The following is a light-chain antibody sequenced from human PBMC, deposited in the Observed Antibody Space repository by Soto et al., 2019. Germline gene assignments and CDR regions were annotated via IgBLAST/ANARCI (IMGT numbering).Light chain of an antibody. Sequence: PGESATLSCRASQTVSSFLAWYQQRPGQSPRLLISGASTRATGIPARFSGSGSGTEFTLTISSLQSEDFAVYYCQQSPSWPLTFGQGTNPQIK. CDR1: QTVSSF. CDR2: GAS. V-gene: IGKV3-15*01. CDR3: QQSPSWPLT. J-gene: IGKJ2*01.